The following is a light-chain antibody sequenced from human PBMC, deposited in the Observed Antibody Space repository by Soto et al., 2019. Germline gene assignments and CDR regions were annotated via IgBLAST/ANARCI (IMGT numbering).Light chain of an antibody. V-gene: IGKV1-33*01. Sequence: DIQMTQSPSSLSASVGDRVTITCQASQDINNYLNWYQQKPGKAPKLLIYDASSLETGVPSRFRGIGSGTDFTFTLSSLQSEDIATYYCPHYDNVPLTFGPGTKVDIK. CDR2: DAS. J-gene: IGKJ3*01. CDR1: QDINNY. CDR3: PHYDNVPLT.